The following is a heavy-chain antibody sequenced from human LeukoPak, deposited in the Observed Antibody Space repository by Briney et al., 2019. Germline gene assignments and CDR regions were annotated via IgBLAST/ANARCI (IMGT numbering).Heavy chain of an antibody. CDR1: GGSISSYY. CDR3: ARLGGVVGSGSSKWFDP. Sequence: PSETLSLTXTVSGGSISSYYWSWIRQPPGKGLEWIGYIYYSGSTNYNPSLKSRVTISVDTSKNQFSLKLSSVTAADTAVYYCARLGGVVGSGSSKWFDPWGQGTLVTVSS. V-gene: IGHV4-59*01. J-gene: IGHJ5*02. CDR2: IYYSGST. D-gene: IGHD3-10*01.